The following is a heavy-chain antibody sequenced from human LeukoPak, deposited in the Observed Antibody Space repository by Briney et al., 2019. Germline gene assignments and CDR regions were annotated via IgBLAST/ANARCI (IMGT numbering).Heavy chain of an antibody. CDR1: GFTFSSYW. D-gene: IGHD3-10*01. CDR3: ARVGNSGAFDI. CDR2: IKQDGSEK. V-gene: IGHV3-7*01. Sequence: GGSLKLSCAASGFTFSSYWMTWVRHLPGKGLEWVAKIKQDGSEKYYVDSVKGRFIISRDNSKNTLYLQMGSLRAGDMAVYYCARVGNSGAFDIWGQETMVTVSS. J-gene: IGHJ3*02.